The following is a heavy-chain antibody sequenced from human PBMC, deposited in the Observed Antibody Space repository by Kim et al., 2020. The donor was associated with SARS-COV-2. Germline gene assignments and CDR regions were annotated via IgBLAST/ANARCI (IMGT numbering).Heavy chain of an antibody. J-gene: IGHJ3*02. CDR3: ARSGYDRGAFDI. V-gene: IGHV1-45*02. Sequence: NYAQKFQDRVTITRDRSMSTAYMELSSLRSEDTAMYYCARSGYDRGAFDIWGQGTMVTVSS. D-gene: IGHD3-22*01.